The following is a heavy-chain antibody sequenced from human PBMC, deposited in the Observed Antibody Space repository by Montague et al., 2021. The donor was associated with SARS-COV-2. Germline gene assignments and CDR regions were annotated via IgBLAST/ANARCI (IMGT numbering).Heavy chain of an antibody. Sequence: SETLSLTCTVSGGSITGYYWSWLRRPPGKGLEWIAYIYHSGAANXNPSLESRVTISIDTSKNQLSLKVTSVTAADTAVYYCVRDHPYGGPRGGYDIWGQGTVVTVSS. V-gene: IGHV4-59*12. CDR1: GGSITGYY. D-gene: IGHD4-23*01. CDR3: VRDHPYGGPRGGYDI. CDR2: IYHSGAA. J-gene: IGHJ3*02.